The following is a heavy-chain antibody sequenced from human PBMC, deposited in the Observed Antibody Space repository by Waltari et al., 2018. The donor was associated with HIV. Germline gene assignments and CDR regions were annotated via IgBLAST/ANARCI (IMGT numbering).Heavy chain of an antibody. V-gene: IGHV1-3*01. D-gene: IGHD3-10*01. CDR3: ARDLLDSGGR. CDR2: INAGNGNT. Sequence: QVQLVQSGAEVKKPGASVQVACKASGYSFTRYAMPWVRQAPGQGLEWMGGINAGNGNTKYSQKFQGRVTITRDTSASTAYMELSSLRSEDTAVYYCARDLLDSGGRWGQGTLVTVSS. CDR1: GYSFTRYA. J-gene: IGHJ4*02.